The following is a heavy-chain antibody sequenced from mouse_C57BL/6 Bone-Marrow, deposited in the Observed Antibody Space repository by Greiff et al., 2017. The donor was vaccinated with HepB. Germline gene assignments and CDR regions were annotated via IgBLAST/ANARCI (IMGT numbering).Heavy chain of an antibody. CDR1: GYAFSSSW. CDR3: ARNPLYYGNHEGYFDV. D-gene: IGHD2-1*01. CDR2: IYPGDGDT. Sequence: QVQLKQSGPELVKPGASVKISCKASGYAFSSSWMNLVKQRPGKGLEWIGRIYPGDGDTNYNGKFKGKATLTADKSSSTAYMQLSSLTSEDSAVYFCARNPLYYGNHEGYFDVWGTGTTVTVSS. J-gene: IGHJ1*03. V-gene: IGHV1-82*01.